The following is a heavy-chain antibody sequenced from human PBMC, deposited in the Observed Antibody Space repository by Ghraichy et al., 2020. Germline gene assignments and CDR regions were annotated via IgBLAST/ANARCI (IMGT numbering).Heavy chain of an antibody. Sequence: SQTLSLTCTVSGGSISSYYWSWIRQPPGKGLEWIGYIYYSGSTNYNPSLKSRVTISVDTSKNQFSLKLSSVTAADTAVYYCARHLYYYDSSGYLRRDAFDIWGQGTMVTVSS. V-gene: IGHV4-59*08. D-gene: IGHD3-22*01. CDR1: GGSISSYY. CDR3: ARHLYYYDSSGYLRRDAFDI. J-gene: IGHJ3*02. CDR2: IYYSGST.